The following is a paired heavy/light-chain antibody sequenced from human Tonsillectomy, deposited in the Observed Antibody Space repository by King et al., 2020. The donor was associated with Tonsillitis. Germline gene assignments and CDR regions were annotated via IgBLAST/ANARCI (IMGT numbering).Light chain of an antibody. V-gene: IGLV3-21*02. J-gene: IGLJ3*02. CDR2: DDT. Sequence: SYVLTQPPSVSLAPGQTARITCGGNNIGSKSVHWYQQKPGQAPVLVVYDDTARPSGIPERISGSNSGNTATLTISRVEAGDEADYYCQVWDSRSDHWVFGGGTKLTVL. CDR3: QVWDSRSDHWV. CDR1: NIGSKS.
Heavy chain of an antibody. CDR1: GFTLSSYS. D-gene: IGHD6-19*01. V-gene: IGHV3-21*01. CDR3: AGRHSIVWSSGPFDY. Sequence: EVQLVESGGGLVKPGGSLRLSCAASGFTLSSYSMNWVRQAPGKGLEWVSSISSSSSHIYYADSVKGRFTISRDNAKNSLYLQMNSLRAEDTAVYYCAGRHSIVWSSGPFDYWGQGTLVTVSS. J-gene: IGHJ4*02. CDR2: ISSSSSHI.